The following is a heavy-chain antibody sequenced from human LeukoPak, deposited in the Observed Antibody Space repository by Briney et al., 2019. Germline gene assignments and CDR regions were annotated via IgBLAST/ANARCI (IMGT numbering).Heavy chain of an antibody. V-gene: IGHV4-39*07. J-gene: IGHJ3*02. Sequence: SETLSLTCTVSGGSISSSSYYWGWIRQPPGKGLEWIGSIYYSGSTYYNPSLKSRVTISVDTSKNQFSLKLSSVTAADTAVYYCAKDPITMIVEDAFDIWGQGTMVTVPS. CDR1: GGSISSSSYY. CDR3: AKDPITMIVEDAFDI. CDR2: IYYSGST. D-gene: IGHD3-22*01.